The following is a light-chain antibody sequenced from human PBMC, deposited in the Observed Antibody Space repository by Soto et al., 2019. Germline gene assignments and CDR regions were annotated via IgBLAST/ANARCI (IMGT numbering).Light chain of an antibody. J-gene: IGKJ1*01. CDR1: QSISNW. Sequence: DLQMTQTPSTLSASIGDRVTISCXASQSISNWLAWYQQKPGTAPKLLIYKASSLESGVPSRFSGSGSGTEFTLTITSLQPDDFATYYCQQYDTYSWTFGQGTKVDIK. CDR2: KAS. V-gene: IGKV1-5*03. CDR3: QQYDTYSWT.